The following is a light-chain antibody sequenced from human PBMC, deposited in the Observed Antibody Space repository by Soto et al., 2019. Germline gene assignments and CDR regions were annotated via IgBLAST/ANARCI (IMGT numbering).Light chain of an antibody. Sequence: EIVLTQSPGTLSLSPGQRATLSCKAGQSVSSSYLAWYQQKPGQAPRLLIYGASSRATGIPDRFSSSGSGTDFTLTISRLEPEDFAVYYCQQYGSSPYTFGQGTKLEIK. CDR3: QQYGSSPYT. CDR1: QSVSSSY. J-gene: IGKJ2*01. V-gene: IGKV3-20*01. CDR2: GAS.